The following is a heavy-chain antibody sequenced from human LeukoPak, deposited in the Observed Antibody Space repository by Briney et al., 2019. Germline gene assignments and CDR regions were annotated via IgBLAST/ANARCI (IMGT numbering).Heavy chain of an antibody. D-gene: IGHD5-18*01. V-gene: IGHV3-66*01. CDR2: IYGGVST. CDR1: GFTFSFYG. J-gene: IGHJ4*02. CDR3: ARDYSYGSRYFDY. Sequence: PGGSLRLSCAASGFTFSFYGMHWVRQAPGKGLEWVSVIYGGVSTYYADSVKGRFTISRDNSKNTLYLQMNSLRAEDTAVYYCARDYSYGSRYFDYWGQGTLVTVSS.